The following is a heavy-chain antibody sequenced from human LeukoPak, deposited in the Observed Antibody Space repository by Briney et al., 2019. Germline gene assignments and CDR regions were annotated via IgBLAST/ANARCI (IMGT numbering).Heavy chain of an antibody. CDR1: GFTFSSYD. CDR2: IGKAGDT. Sequence: GGSLRLSCTASGFTFSSYDMHWVRQPPGEGLEWVSGIGKAGDTYYLGSVKGRFTISRENAKNSLYLQMNSLRVGDTAVYYCVRGDVGFDPWGQGTLVTVSS. D-gene: IGHD2-21*01. V-gene: IGHV3-13*01. CDR3: VRGDVGFDP. J-gene: IGHJ5*02.